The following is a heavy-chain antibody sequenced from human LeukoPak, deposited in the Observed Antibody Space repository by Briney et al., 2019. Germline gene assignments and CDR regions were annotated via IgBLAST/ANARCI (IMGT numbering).Heavy chain of an antibody. CDR2: ISSNGGST. Sequence: PGGSLRLSCSASGFTFSSYAMHWVRQAPGKGLEYVSAISSNGGSTYYADSVKGRFTFSRDNSKNTLYLQMSSLRAEDTAVYYCVKDLGYYDILTGYYRSGDYYYGMDVWGKGTTVTVSS. V-gene: IGHV3-64D*06. J-gene: IGHJ6*04. CDR1: GFTFSSYA. D-gene: IGHD3-9*01. CDR3: VKDLGYYDILTGYYRSGDYYYGMDV.